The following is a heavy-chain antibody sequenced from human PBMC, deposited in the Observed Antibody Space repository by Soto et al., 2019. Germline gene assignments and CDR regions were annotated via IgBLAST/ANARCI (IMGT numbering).Heavy chain of an antibody. CDR1: GFTFSSYW. CDR2: IKQDGSEK. V-gene: IGHV3-7*01. D-gene: IGHD2-2*01. J-gene: IGHJ3*02. CDR3: ARYGKYCSSTSCYGYAFDI. Sequence: GGSLRLSCAASGFTFSSYWMSRVRQAPGKGLEWVANIKQDGSEKYYVDSVKGRFTISRDNAKNSLYLQMNSLRAEDTAVYYCARYGKYCSSTSCYGYAFDIWGQGTMVTVSS.